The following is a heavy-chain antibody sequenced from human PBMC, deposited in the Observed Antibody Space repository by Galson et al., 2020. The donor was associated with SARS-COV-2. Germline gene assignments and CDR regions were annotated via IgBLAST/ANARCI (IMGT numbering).Heavy chain of an antibody. CDR3: VRGSPYVF. CDR2: MSYSGST. CDR1: GGSITSTTYF. J-gene: IGHJ3*01. Sequence: ASETLSLTCSVSGGSITSTTYFWGWVRQPPGKGLEYIASMSYSGSTYYNPSLKSRVTISLDTPKNEFSLRLSSVTVADTAFYYCVRGSPYVFWGQGTVVTVSS. D-gene: IGHD3-10*02. V-gene: IGHV4-39*07.